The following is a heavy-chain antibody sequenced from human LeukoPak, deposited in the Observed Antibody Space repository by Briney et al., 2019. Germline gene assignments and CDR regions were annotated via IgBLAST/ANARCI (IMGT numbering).Heavy chain of an antibody. CDR2: INAYNGDT. CDR3: ARDGSGVRFDP. Sequence: ASVKVSCTASGYTFNTYGISWVRQAPGQGLEWVGWINAYNGDTNFAQKLKGRVTMTTDTSTTTAYMELRSLRSDDTAVYYCARDGSGVRFDPWGQGTLVTVSS. V-gene: IGHV1-18*01. D-gene: IGHD6-25*01. CDR1: GYTFNTYG. J-gene: IGHJ5*02.